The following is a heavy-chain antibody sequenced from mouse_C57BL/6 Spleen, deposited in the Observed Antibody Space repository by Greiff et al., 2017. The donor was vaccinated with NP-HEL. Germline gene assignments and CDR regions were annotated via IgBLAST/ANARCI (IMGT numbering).Heavy chain of an antibody. V-gene: IGHV5-16*01. D-gene: IGHD2-1*01. CDR1: GFTFSDYY. J-gene: IGHJ4*01. CDR2: INYDGSST. CDR3: ARVYYKNAMDY. Sequence: EVQLQESEGGLVQPGSSMKLSCTASGFTFSDYYMAWVRQVPEKGLEWVANINYDGSSTYYLDSLKSRFIISRDNAKNILYLQMSSLKSEDTATYYCARVYYKNAMDYWGQGTSVTVSS.